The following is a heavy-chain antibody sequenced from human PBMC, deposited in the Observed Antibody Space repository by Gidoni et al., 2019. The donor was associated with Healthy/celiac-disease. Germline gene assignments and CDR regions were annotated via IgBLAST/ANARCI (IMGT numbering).Heavy chain of an antibody. CDR3: AKDIQYSSGWYLDP. D-gene: IGHD6-19*01. CDR2: ISWDGGST. V-gene: IGHV3-43*01. Sequence: EVQLVESGGVVVQLGGSLRTPLAASGFPLDDYNMHWVITAPGKARECVSIISWDGGSTYYADSVKGRFTISRDNSKNSLYLQMNSLRTEDTALYYCAKDIQYSSGWYLDPWGQGTLVTVSS. J-gene: IGHJ5*02. CDR1: GFPLDDYN.